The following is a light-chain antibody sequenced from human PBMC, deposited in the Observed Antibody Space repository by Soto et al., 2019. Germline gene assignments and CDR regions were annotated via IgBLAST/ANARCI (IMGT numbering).Light chain of an antibody. CDR1: SSYVGGYNY. J-gene: IGLJ1*01. V-gene: IGLV2-14*01. Sequence: QSVLTQPPSVSGPHGQSSGISCPGTSSYVGGYNYVSWYQQHPGKAPKLMVYDVSNRPSGVSNRFSGSKSGNTASLTISGLQAEDEADYYCSSYTSSSTYVFGTGTKVTVL. CDR3: SSYTSSSTYV. CDR2: DVS.